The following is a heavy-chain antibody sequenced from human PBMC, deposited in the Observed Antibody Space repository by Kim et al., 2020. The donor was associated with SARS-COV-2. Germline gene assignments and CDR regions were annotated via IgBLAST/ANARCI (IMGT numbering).Heavy chain of an antibody. CDR2: IYHSGST. V-gene: IGHV4-4*02. CDR1: GGSISSSNW. Sequence: SETLSLTCAVSGGSISSSNWWSCVRQPPGKGLEWIGEIYHSGSTNYNPSLKSRVTISVDKSKNQFSLKLRSVTAADTAVYYCGRVRVTHTQMAVAAAGTLPEVYSYHYGLPVWGQGT. D-gene: IGHD6-13*01. CDR3: GRVRVTHTQMAVAAAGTLPEVYSYHYGLPV. J-gene: IGHJ6*02.